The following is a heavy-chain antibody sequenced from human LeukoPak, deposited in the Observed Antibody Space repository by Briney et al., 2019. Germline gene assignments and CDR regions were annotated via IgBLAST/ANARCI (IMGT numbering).Heavy chain of an antibody. V-gene: IGHV4-38-2*02. CDR3: ARVSGGEGY. J-gene: IGHJ4*02. CDR2: IYYSGST. D-gene: IGHD2-21*01. Sequence: SETLSLTCTVSGYSISSGYYWGWIRQPPGKGLEWIGSIYYSGSTYYNPSLKSRVTISVDTSKNQFSLKLSSVTAADTAVYYCARVSGGEGYWGQGALVTVSS. CDR1: GYSISSGYY.